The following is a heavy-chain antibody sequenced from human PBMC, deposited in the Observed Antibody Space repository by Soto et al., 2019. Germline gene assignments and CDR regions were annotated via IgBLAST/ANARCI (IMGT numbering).Heavy chain of an antibody. V-gene: IGHV1-69*02. Sequence: GASVKVSCKASGGTFSSYTISWVRQAPGQGLEWMGRIIPILGIANYAQKFQGRVTITADESTSTAYMELSSLRSEDTAVYYCARAGRVGAPYYYYGMDVWGQGTTVTVSS. CDR2: IIPILGIA. J-gene: IGHJ6*02. CDR3: ARAGRVGAPYYYYGMDV. D-gene: IGHD1-26*01. CDR1: GGTFSSYT.